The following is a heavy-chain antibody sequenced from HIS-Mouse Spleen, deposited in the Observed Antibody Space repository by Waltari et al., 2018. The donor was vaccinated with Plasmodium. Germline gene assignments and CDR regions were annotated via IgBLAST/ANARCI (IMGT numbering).Heavy chain of an antibody. Sequence: QVQLVQSGAEVKKPGASVTVSCKVSGYTLTELSMHWVRQAPGKGLEWMGGFDTEDGETIYAQKVQGRVTMTEDTATDTAYMELSSLRAEDTAVYYCATILDYYGSGSYYNGVLDYWGQGTLVTVSS. CDR1: GYTLTELS. J-gene: IGHJ4*02. D-gene: IGHD3-10*01. V-gene: IGHV1-24*01. CDR2: FDTEDGET. CDR3: ATILDYYGSGSYYNGVLDY.